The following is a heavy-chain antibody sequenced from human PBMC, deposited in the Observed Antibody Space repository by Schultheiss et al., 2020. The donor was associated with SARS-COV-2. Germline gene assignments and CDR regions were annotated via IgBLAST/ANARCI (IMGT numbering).Heavy chain of an antibody. CDR2: ISSSSSYT. V-gene: IGHV3-11*05. Sequence: GGSLRLSCAASGFTFSSYAMSWVRQAPGKGLEWVSYISSSSSYTNYADSVKGRFTISRDNAKNSLYLQMNSLRAEDTAVYYCARDQKGYYNSNWFDPWGQGTLVTVSS. CDR3: ARDQKGYYNSNWFDP. J-gene: IGHJ5*02. CDR1: GFTFSSYA. D-gene: IGHD1-1*01.